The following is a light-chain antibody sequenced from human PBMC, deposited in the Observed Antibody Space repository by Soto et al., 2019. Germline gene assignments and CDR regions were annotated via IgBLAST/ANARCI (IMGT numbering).Light chain of an antibody. J-gene: IGKJ2*01. V-gene: IGKV3-20*01. Sequence: EIVLTQSPGTLSLSPGERATLSCRASQSVRNNYLAWYQQKPGQAPRLLIYGASNRATGIPDRFSGSGSGTDFTLTISRLEPEDFAVYYCQQYGNSQYTFGQGTKLEIK. CDR3: QQYGNSQYT. CDR1: QSVRNNY. CDR2: GAS.